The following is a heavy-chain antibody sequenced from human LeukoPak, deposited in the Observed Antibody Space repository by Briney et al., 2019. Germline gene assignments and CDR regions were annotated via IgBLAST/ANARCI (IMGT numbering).Heavy chain of an antibody. CDR2: IYHSGST. CDR3: ARNGTSSYFDY. D-gene: IGHD2-2*01. Sequence: SETLSLTCAVSGYSISSGYYWGWIRQAPGKGLEWIGSIYHSGSTHYNPSLKSRVTISVDTPKNQFSMKLSAVTAADTAVYYCARNGTSSYFDYWGQGTLVTVSS. V-gene: IGHV4-38-2*01. CDR1: GYSISSGYY. J-gene: IGHJ4*02.